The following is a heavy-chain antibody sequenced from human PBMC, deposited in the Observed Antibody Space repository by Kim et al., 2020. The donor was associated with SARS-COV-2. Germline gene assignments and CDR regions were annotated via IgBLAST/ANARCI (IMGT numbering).Heavy chain of an antibody. D-gene: IGHD3-22*01. CDR1: GGTFSSYA. J-gene: IGHJ4*02. CDR3: VRAQYYYDSSGYYFDY. CDR2: IIPIFGIA. Sequence: SVKVSCKASGGTFSSYAISWVRQAPGQGLEWMGRIIPIFGIANYAQKFQGRVTITADKSTSTAYMELSSLRSEDTAVYYCVRAQYYYDSSGYYFDYWGQGTLVTVSS. V-gene: IGHV1-69*04.